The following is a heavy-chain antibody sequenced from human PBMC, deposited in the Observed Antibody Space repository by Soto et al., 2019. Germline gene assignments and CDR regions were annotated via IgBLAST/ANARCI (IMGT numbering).Heavy chain of an antibody. D-gene: IGHD5-12*01. CDR1: AFTFNYYG. J-gene: IGHJ4*02. Sequence: EVQLLESGGGLVQPGGSLRLSCAASAFTFNYYGMNWVRKAPGKGLEWVSAISGSGDNTYYADSVKGRFTISRDNSNNMLFLQMNSLRAEDTAVYYCAKETGHRGPYDYWGQGTLVTVSS. CDR2: ISGSGDNT. CDR3: AKETGHRGPYDY. V-gene: IGHV3-23*01.